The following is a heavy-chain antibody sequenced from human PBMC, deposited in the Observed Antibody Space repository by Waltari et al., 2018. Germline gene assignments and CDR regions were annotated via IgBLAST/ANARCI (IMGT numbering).Heavy chain of an antibody. CDR3: ARVLIRTSGLNFDS. J-gene: IGHJ4*02. V-gene: IGHV4-39*07. D-gene: IGHD3-16*01. CDR2: IYYSGSS. Sequence: QQESGQSLVKPSETLSLTCTVSYWSISSRSYYWGWIRLAPGKRREWIGHIYYSGSSYHNPSLKSLITMAVDSSKNQFSLPLSSLTAADTAVYYCARVLIRTSGLNFDSCGQGSLVTVSS. CDR1: YWSISSRSYY.